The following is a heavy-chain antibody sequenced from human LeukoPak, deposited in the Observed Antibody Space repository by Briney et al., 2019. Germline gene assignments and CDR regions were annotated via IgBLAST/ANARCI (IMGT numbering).Heavy chain of an antibody. D-gene: IGHD1-26*01. J-gene: IGHJ4*02. V-gene: IGHV1-69*13. CDR3: ARWSSSGSYYFWAE. Sequence: GASVKVSCKASGYTFTSYYMHWVRQAPGQGLEWMGGIIPIFGTANYAQKFQGRVTITADESTSTAYMELSSLRSEDTAVYYCARWSSSGSYYFWAEWGQGTLVTVSS. CDR1: GYTFTSYY. CDR2: IIPIFGTA.